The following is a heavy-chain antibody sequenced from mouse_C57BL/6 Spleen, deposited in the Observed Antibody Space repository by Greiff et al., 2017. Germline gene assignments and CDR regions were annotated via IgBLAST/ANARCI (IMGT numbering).Heavy chain of an antibody. CDR1: GYTFTSYW. V-gene: IGHV1-55*01. J-gene: IGHJ3*01. CDR3: ARYDYAFAY. Sequence: QVHVKQPGAELVKPGASVKMSCKASGYTFTSYWITWVKQRPGQGLEWIGDIYPGSGSTNYNEKFKSKATLTVDTSSSTAYMQLSSLTSEDSAVYYCARYDYAFAYWGQGTLVTVSA. CDR2: IYPGSGST. D-gene: IGHD2-4*01.